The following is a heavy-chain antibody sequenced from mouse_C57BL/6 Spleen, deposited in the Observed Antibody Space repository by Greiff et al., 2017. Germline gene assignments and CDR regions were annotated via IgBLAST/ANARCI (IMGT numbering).Heavy chain of an antibody. V-gene: IGHV5-9*01. Sequence: DVMLVESGGGLVKPGGSLKLSCAASGFTFSSYTMSWVRQTPEKRLEWVATISGGGGNTYYPDSVKGRFTISIDNAKNTLYLQMSSLRSEDTALYYCARHEGNWYFDVWGTGTTVTVSS. J-gene: IGHJ1*03. CDR1: GFTFSSYT. CDR2: ISGGGGNT. CDR3: ARHEGNWYFDV.